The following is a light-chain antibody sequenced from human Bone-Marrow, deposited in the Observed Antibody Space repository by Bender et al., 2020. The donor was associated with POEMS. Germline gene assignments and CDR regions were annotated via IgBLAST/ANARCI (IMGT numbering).Light chain of an antibody. CDR3: SSYTDSGTVV. CDR1: GNDVGAYSY. J-gene: IGLJ2*01. CDR2: EVT. Sequence: QSALTQPPSASGSPGQSVTISCTGTGNDVGAYSYVSWYQQHPGKAPKLMIYEVTNRPSGVSDRFSGSKSGNTASLTISGLQAEDEADYFCSSYTDSGTVVFGGGTKLTVL. V-gene: IGLV2-14*01.